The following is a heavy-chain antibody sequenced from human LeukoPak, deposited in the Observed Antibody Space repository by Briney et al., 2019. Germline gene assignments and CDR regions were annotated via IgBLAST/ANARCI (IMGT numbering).Heavy chain of an antibody. J-gene: IGHJ3*02. Sequence: SETLSLTCTVSGGSISSYYWSWIRQPPGKGLEWIGYIYYSGSTNYNPSLKSRVTISVDTSKNQFSLKLSSVTAADTALYYCARDGGPAFDIWGPGTMVTVSS. CDR1: GGSISSYY. CDR3: ARDGGPAFDI. CDR2: IYYSGST. D-gene: IGHD3-16*01. V-gene: IGHV4-59*01.